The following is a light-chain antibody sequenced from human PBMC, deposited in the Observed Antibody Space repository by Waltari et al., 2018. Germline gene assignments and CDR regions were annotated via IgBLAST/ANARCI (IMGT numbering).Light chain of an antibody. J-gene: IGKJ3*01. CDR1: QSVDSFY. CDR2: GAS. V-gene: IGKV3-20*01. Sequence: EIVLTQSPGTLSVSPGESATLSFRTIQSVDSFYISWYQQKPGQAPRLIILGASSRATGVPDRFSGSGSGTHFTLTISRLEPEDFAVYYCQQYGAARYTFGPGTRLDLK. CDR3: QQYGAARYT.